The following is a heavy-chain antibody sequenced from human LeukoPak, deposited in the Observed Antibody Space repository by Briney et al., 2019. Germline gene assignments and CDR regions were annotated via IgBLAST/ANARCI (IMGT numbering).Heavy chain of an antibody. CDR1: GFTFSSYW. CDR3: AKFTPRGSSDAFDI. V-gene: IGHV3-7*01. D-gene: IGHD6-19*01. Sequence: GGSLRLSCAASGFTFSSYWMSWVRQAPGKGLEWVGNIKQDGTETYYVDSVEGRFTASRDNAESSLYLQMTSLRVEDTAVYYCAKFTPRGSSDAFDIWGQGTMVTVSS. J-gene: IGHJ3*02. CDR2: IKQDGTET.